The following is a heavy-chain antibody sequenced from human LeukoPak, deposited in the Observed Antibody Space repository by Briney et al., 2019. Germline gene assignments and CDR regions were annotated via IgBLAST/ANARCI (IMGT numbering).Heavy chain of an antibody. J-gene: IGHJ4*02. D-gene: IGHD2-2*01. CDR3: ARQLGYCSSTSCYADKVDY. V-gene: IGHV4-39*01. CDR2: IYYSGST. CDR1: GGSISSSSYY. Sequence: SETLSLTCTVSGGSISSSSYYWGWIRQPPGKGLEWIGSIYYSGSTYYNPSLKSRVTISVDTSKNQFSLKLSSVTAADTAVYYCARQLGYCSSTSCYADKVDYWGQGTWSPSPQ.